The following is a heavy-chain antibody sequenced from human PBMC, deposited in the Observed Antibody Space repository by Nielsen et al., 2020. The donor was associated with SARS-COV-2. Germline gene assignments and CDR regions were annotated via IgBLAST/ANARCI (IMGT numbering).Heavy chain of an antibody. CDR3: ARVPRASYYYYGMDV. CDR2: IYYSGST. J-gene: IGHJ6*02. CDR1: GGSISSGGYY. Sequence: SETLSLTCTVSGGSISSGGYYWSWIRQHPGKGLEWIGYIYYSGSTYYNPSLKSRVTISVDTSKNQFSLKLSSVTAADTAVYYCARVPRASYYYYGMDVWGQGTTVTVSS. V-gene: IGHV4-31*03.